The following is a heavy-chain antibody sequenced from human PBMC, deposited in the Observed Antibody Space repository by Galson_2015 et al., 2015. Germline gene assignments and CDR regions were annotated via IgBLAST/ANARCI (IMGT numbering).Heavy chain of an antibody. CDR3: AKDRRAVVMSAIDY. CDR2: LSHTGSSI. Sequence: SLRLSCAASGFTFSSSAMNWVRQAPGKGLEWVSALSHTGSSIYYAASVKGRFTISRDHAKNTLYLHLNSLSADDTAVYYCAKDRRAVVMSAIDYWGQGTQVTVSS. J-gene: IGHJ4*02. V-gene: IGHV3-23*01. CDR1: GFTFSSSA. D-gene: IGHD2-21*02.